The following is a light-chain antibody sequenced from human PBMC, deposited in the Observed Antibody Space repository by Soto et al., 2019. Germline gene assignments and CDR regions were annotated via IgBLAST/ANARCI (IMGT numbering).Light chain of an antibody. CDR2: ATS. Sequence: EIVLTQSPGTLSLSPGDRVTLSCRASQSVSTNYFSWYQQKPGQVPRLLIYATSSRAVGIPDRFSGSGSGTDFTLTISRLEPEDFAMYYCQQYGDYNSPRYSFGQGTRLEI. V-gene: IGKV3-20*01. CDR3: QQYGDYNSPRYS. J-gene: IGKJ2*03. CDR1: QSVSTNY.